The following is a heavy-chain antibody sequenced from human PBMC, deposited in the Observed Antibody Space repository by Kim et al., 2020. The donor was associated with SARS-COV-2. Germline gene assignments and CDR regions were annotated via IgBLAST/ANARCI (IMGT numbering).Heavy chain of an antibody. D-gene: IGHD1-1*01. Sequence: SQTLSLTCAISGDSVSSNSAAWNWIRQSPSRGLEWLGRTYYRSKWYNDYAVSVKSRITINPDTSKNQFSLQLNSVTPEDTAVYYCARAPILYNWNDVGYYGMDVWGQGTTVTVSS. J-gene: IGHJ6*02. CDR2: TYYRSKWYN. CDR3: ARAPILYNWNDVGYYGMDV. CDR1: GDSVSSNSAA. V-gene: IGHV6-1*01.